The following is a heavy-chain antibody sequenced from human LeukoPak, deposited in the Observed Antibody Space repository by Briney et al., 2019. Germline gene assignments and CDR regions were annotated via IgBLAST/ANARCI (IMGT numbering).Heavy chain of an antibody. CDR1: GFTFSSYG. CDR2: IRYDGSNK. D-gene: IGHD6-6*01. V-gene: IGHV3-30*02. J-gene: IGHJ6*03. CDR3: AKDVAARPPNYYYYYMDV. Sequence: PGGSLRLSCAASGFTFSSYGMHWVRQAPGKGLEWVAFIRYDGSNKYYADSVKGRFTISRDSSKNTLYLQMNSLRAEDTAVYYCAKDVAARPPNYYYYYMDVWGKGTTVTVSS.